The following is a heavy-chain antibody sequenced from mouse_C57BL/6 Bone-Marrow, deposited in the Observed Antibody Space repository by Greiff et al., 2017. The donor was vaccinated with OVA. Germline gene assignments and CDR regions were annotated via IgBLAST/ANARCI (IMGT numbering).Heavy chain of an antibody. CDR2: IYPSDSET. CDR1: GYTFTSYW. V-gene: IGHV1-61*01. D-gene: IGHD1-1*01. J-gene: IGHJ3*01. CDR3: ARRGYYGSSPFAY. Sequence: QVQLQQPGAELVRPGSSVKLSCKASGYTFTSYWMDWVKQRPGQGLEWIGNIYPSDSETHYNQKFKDKATLTVDKSSSTAYMQLSSLTSEDSAVYYGARRGYYGSSPFAYWGQGTLVTVSA.